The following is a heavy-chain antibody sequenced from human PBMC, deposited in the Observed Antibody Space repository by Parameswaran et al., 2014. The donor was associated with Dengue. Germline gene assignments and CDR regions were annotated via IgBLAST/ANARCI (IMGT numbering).Heavy chain of an antibody. V-gene: IGHV1-2*02. D-gene: IGHD6-19*01. Sequence: WVRQAPGQGLEWMGWINPNTGGTKYAQKFQGRVTMTRDTSISTASMELSRLISDDTAVYYCARDRSSGWTYSYGMNVWGQGTTVTVSS. J-gene: IGHJ6*02. CDR3: ARDRSSGWTYSYGMNV. CDR2: INPNTGGT.